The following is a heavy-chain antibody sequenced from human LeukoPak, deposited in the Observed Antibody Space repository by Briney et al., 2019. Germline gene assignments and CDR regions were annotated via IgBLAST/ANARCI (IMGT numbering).Heavy chain of an antibody. V-gene: IGHV3-66*01. CDR3: ASRGTYYDILTGDY. CDR2: IYSGGST. D-gene: IGHD3-9*01. CDR1: GFTFSSHA. J-gene: IGHJ4*02. Sequence: GGSLRLSCAASGFTFSSHAMSWVRQAPGKGLEWVSVIYSGGSTYYADSVKGRFTISRDNSKNTLYLQMNSLRAEDTAVYYCASRGTYYDILTGDYWGQGTLVTVSS.